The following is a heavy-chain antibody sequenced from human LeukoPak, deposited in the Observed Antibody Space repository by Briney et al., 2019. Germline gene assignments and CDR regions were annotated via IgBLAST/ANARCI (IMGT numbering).Heavy chain of an antibody. D-gene: IGHD6-19*01. Sequence: KPSETLSLTCTVSGYSISSGYYWGWIRQPPGKGLEWIGSIYHSGSTYYNPSLKSRATISVDTSKNQFSLKLSSVTAADTAVYYCAREGSGWPFDYWGQGTLVTVSS. CDR2: IYHSGST. J-gene: IGHJ4*02. CDR1: GYSISSGYY. V-gene: IGHV4-38-2*02. CDR3: AREGSGWPFDY.